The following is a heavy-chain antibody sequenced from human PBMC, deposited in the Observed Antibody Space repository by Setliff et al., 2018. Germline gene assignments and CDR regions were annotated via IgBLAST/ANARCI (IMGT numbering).Heavy chain of an antibody. V-gene: IGHV4-39*07. J-gene: IGHJ5*01. CDR2: IYFGGNT. CDR3: ARSYHLVLTNWFDA. Sequence: SETLSLTCTVPGGSISDNGYFWGWVRQPPGKGLEWIGNIYFGGNTYFNPSFKSRVTMSIDTSNSQFSLRLTSVTAADTAVYYCARSYHLVLTNWFDAWGHGTLVTVSS. CDR1: GGSISDNGYF. D-gene: IGHD1-26*01.